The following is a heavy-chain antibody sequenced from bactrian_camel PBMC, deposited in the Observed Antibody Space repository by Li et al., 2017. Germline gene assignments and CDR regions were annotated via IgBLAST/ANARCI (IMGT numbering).Heavy chain of an antibody. CDR3: AADQPLPGTVVDVAEIPDFTY. Sequence: VQLVESGGGSVQAGGSLRLSCAASGNSGDIGSTNCMGWFRQAPGKEREGVATIYSGGGSPYYADSVKGRFTISQDSAKKTVYLQMNSLKPEDTAMYYCAADQPLPGTVVDVAEIPDFTYRDQGTQVTVS. V-gene: IGHV3S32*01. CDR2: IYSGGGSP. J-gene: IGHJ6*01. D-gene: IGHD6*01. CDR1: GNSGDIGSTNC.